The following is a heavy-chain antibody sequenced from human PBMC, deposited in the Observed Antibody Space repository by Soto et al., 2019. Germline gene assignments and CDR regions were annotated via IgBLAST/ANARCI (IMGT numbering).Heavy chain of an antibody. Sequence: SGPTLVNPTQTLTLTCTFSGFSLSTSGMCVSWIRQPPGKALEWLARIDWDDDKRYSPSLKSRLTITKDTSKNQVVLTMTNMDPVDTATYYCAHRRELIAVAGLIDYWGQGTLVTVSS. CDR2: IDWDDDK. V-gene: IGHV2-5*08. CDR1: GFSLSTSGMC. J-gene: IGHJ4*02. D-gene: IGHD6-19*01. CDR3: AHRRELIAVAGLIDY.